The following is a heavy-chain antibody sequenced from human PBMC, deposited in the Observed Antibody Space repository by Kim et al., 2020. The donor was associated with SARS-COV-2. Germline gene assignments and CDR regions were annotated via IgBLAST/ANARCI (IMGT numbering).Heavy chain of an antibody. D-gene: IGHD2-2*01. Sequence: NYAQKFQGWVTMTRDTSISTAYMELSRLRSDDTAVYYCARGGLVPAADFDYWGQGTLVTVSS. J-gene: IGHJ4*02. CDR3: ARGGLVPAADFDY. V-gene: IGHV1-2*04.